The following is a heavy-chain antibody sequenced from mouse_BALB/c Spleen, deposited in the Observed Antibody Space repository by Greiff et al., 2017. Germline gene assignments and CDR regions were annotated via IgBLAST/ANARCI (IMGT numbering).Heavy chain of an antibody. J-gene: IGHJ3*01. D-gene: IGHD3-1*01. CDR3: ARYSSGYVPWFAY. CDR1: GDSITSGY. V-gene: IGHV3-8*02. Sequence: EVKLMESGPSLVKPSQTLSLTCSVTGDSITSGYWNWIRKFPGNKLEYMGYISYSGSTYYNPSLKSRISITRDTSKNQYYLQLNSVTTEDTATYYCARYSSGYVPWFAYWGQGTLVTVSA. CDR2: ISYSGST.